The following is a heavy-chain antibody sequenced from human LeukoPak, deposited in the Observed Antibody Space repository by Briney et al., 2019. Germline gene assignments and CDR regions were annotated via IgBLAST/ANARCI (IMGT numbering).Heavy chain of an antibody. CDR2: ISGSGAST. J-gene: IGHJ4*02. CDR1: GFTFSSYA. V-gene: IGHV3-23*01. D-gene: IGHD1-26*01. Sequence: PGGSLRLSCAASGFTFSSYAMSWVRQAPGKGLEWISGISGSGASTYYADSVTGRFTISRDNSRNTLYLRMNSLRGDDTAVYYCAKDVGKWESLHFFDYWGQGTLVTVSS. CDR3: AKDVGKWESLHFFDY.